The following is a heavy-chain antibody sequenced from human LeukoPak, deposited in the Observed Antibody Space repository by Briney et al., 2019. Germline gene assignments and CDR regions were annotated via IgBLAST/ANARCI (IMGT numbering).Heavy chain of an antibody. CDR3: AREVEAALDP. Sequence: GGSQRLSCAASGFTFSSYAMSWVRQAPGKGLEWVSAISGSGGSTYYADSVKGRFTISRDNAKNSLYLQMNSLRVEDTAVYYCAREVEAALDPWGQGTLVTVSS. CDR2: ISGSGGST. D-gene: IGHD5-24*01. CDR1: GFTFSSYA. V-gene: IGHV3-23*01. J-gene: IGHJ5*02.